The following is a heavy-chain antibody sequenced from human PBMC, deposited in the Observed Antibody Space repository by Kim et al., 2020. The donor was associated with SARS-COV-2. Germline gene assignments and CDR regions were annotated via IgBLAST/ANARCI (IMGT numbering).Heavy chain of an antibody. CDR2: ISSSGSTI. CDR1: GFTFSSYE. J-gene: IGHJ3*02. Sequence: GGSLRLSCAASGFTFSSYEMNWVRQAPGKGLEWVSYISSSGSTIYYADSVKGRFTISRDNAKNSLYLQMNSLRAEDTAVYYCASCGVRGDGYNHAGWAFDIWGQGTMVTVSS. V-gene: IGHV3-48*03. D-gene: IGHD3-10*02. CDR3: ASCGVRGDGYNHAGWAFDI.